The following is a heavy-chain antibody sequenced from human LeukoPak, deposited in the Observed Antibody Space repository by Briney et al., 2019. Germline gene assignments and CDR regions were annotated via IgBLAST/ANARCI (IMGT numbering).Heavy chain of an antibody. CDR2: IYPGDSDT. D-gene: IGHD3-22*01. Sequence: RGESLKISCKSSGYSFTSYWIGWVRQMPGKGLEWMGIIYPGDSDTRYSPSFQGQVTISADKSISTAYLQWSSLKASDTAMYYCARHRKDYYDSSGFWYYFDYWGQGTLVTVSS. J-gene: IGHJ4*02. CDR3: ARHRKDYYDSSGFWYYFDY. V-gene: IGHV5-51*01. CDR1: GYSFTSYW.